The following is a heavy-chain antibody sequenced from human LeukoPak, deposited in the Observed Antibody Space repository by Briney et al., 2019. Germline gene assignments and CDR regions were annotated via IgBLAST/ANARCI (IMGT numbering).Heavy chain of an antibody. V-gene: IGHV3-23*01. CDR3: AKPPGCRYCSRRVGQYYFDY. J-gene: IGHJ4*02. CDR2: ISGSGGST. CDR1: GFTFSSYA. D-gene: IGHD5-18*01. Sequence: GGSLRLSCAASGFTFSSYAMSWVRQAPGKGLEWVSAISGSGGSTYYADSVKGRFTISRDNSKNTLYLQMNSLRAEDTAVYYCAKPPGCRYCSRRVGQYYFDYWGQGTLVTVSS.